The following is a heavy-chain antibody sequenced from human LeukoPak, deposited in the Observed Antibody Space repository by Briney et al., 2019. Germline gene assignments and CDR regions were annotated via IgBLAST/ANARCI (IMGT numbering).Heavy chain of an antibody. Sequence: GGSLRLSCAASGFTFSSYAMSWVRQAPGKGLEWVSAISGTGGDTYYADSVKGRFTMSRDNSKSTLYLQMNSLRGEDSAVYYCAKIQPPRGGRSGWYETNDYWGQGTPVTVSS. CDR1: GFTFSSYA. J-gene: IGHJ4*02. D-gene: IGHD6-19*01. CDR2: ISGTGGDT. V-gene: IGHV3-23*01. CDR3: AKIQPPRGGRSGWYETNDY.